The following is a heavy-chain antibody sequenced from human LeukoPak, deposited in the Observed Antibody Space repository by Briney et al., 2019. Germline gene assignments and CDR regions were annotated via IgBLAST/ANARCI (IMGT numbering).Heavy chain of an antibody. CDR1: GDSVSGYY. J-gene: IGHJ4*02. D-gene: IGHD3-22*01. Sequence: PSETLSLTCGVSGDSVSGYYWSWIRRPPEKGLEWIGYIHSSGSTNYSPSLKSRLTLSVDTSKNQFSLNLNSVTAADTAVYYCARQFGQYYYDSSGRDFDYWGQGTLVTVSS. V-gene: IGHV4-59*02. CDR3: ARQFGQYYYDSSGRDFDY. CDR2: IHSSGST.